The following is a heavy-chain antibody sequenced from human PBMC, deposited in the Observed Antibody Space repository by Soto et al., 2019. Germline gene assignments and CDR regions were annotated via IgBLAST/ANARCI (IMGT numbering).Heavy chain of an antibody. CDR3: TTGAKQLVARRDYYGMGV. J-gene: IGHJ6*01. D-gene: IGHD6-6*01. CDR2: IKSKTDSGTT. V-gene: IGHV3-15*01. Sequence: ISCVRPATGKGLEWVGRIKSKTDSGTTDYAAPVKVRFTISRYDSKNTQYLQMNSLKTGDTAVYCCTTGAKQLVARRDYYGMGVRGQRSTGTVDS.